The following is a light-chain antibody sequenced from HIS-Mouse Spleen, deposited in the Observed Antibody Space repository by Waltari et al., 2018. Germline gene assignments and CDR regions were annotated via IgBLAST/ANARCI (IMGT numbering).Light chain of an antibody. CDR2: EVR. CDR1: SSDVGGYNY. CDR3: SSYTSSSTLWV. V-gene: IGLV2-14*01. J-gene: IGLJ3*02. Sequence: QSALTQPASVSGSPGQSITISCTGTSSDVGGYNYVSWYQQHPGKAPKRMIYEVRNRPSGVSNRFSGSKSGNTASLTIAGLQAEDEADYYCSSYTSSSTLWVFGGGTKLTVL.